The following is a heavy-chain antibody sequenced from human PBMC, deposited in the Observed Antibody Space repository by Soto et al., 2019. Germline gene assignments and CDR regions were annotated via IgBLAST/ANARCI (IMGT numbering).Heavy chain of an antibody. J-gene: IGHJ4*02. Sequence: PGGSLRLSCAASGFTFSSYGMHWVRQAPGKGLEWVAVISYVGSNKYYADSVKGRFTISRDNSKNTLYLQMNSLRAEDTAVYYCAKELGVGATADHFDYWGQGTLVTVSS. CDR3: AKELGVGATADHFDY. CDR1: GFTFSSYG. D-gene: IGHD1-26*01. V-gene: IGHV3-30*18. CDR2: ISYVGSNK.